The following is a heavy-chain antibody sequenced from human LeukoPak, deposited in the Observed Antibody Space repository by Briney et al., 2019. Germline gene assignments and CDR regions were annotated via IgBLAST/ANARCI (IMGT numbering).Heavy chain of an antibody. CDR3: AELGITMIGGV. J-gene: IGHJ6*04. CDR2: ISSSSSYI. V-gene: IGHV3-21*01. Sequence: GGSLRLPCAASGFTFSSYSMNWVRQAPGKGPELVSSISSSSSYIYYADSVKGRFTISRDSAKNSLYLQMNSLGAEDTALYYCAELGITMIGGVWGKGTTVTISS. D-gene: IGHD3-10*02. CDR1: GFTFSSYS.